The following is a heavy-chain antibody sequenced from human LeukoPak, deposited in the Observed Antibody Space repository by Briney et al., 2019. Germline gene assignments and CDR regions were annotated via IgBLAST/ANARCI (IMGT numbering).Heavy chain of an antibody. CDR1: GYTFTSYY. CDR3: ARDRPYRSGWYVGFDY. Sequence: ASVNVSCKASGYTFTSYYMHWVRQAPGQGLEWMGWISAYNGNTNYAQKLQGRVTMTTDTSTSTAYMELRSLRSDDTAVYYCARDRPYRSGWYVGFDYWGQGTLVTVSS. J-gene: IGHJ4*02. CDR2: ISAYNGNT. D-gene: IGHD6-19*01. V-gene: IGHV1-18*04.